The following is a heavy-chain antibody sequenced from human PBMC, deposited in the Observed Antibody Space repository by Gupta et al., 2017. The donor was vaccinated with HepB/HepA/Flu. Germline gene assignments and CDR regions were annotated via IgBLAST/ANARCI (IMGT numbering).Heavy chain of an antibody. Sequence: QLQLQESGPGLVKPSETLSLTCTVSGGSISSSSYHWVWIRQAPGKGLEWIGSVYYTGSTYYDPSLKTRVTISVDTSKSQFSLKLSSVTPADTAVYYCARLSIAAGADFDHWGQGTLVTVSS. J-gene: IGHJ4*02. CDR1: GGSISSSSYH. CDR2: VYYTGST. V-gene: IGHV4-39*01. D-gene: IGHD6-13*01. CDR3: ARLSIAAGADFDH.